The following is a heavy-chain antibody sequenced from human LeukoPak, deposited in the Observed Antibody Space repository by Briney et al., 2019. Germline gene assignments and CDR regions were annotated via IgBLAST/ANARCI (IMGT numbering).Heavy chain of an antibody. J-gene: IGHJ4*02. CDR1: GYTFTGYY. CDR3: ARGPYYYDSSGSTLDY. V-gene: IGHV1-8*03. D-gene: IGHD3-22*01. CDR2: MNPNSGNT. Sequence: ASVKVSCKASGYTFTGYYMHWVRQATGQGLEWMGWMNPNSGNTGYAQKFQGRVTITRNTSISTAYMELSSLRSEDTAVYYCARGPYYYDSSGSTLDYWGQGTLVTVSS.